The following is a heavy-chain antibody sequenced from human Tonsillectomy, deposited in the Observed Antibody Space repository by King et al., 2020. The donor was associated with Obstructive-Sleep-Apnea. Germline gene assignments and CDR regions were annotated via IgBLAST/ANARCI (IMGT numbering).Heavy chain of an antibody. D-gene: IGHD3-22*01. Sequence: VQLVESGGGVVQPGRSLRLSCAASGFTFSSYAMHWVRQAPGKGLEWVAVISYDGSNKYYADSVKGRFTISRDNSKNTLYLQMNSLRAEDTVVYYCARPYYYDSSGYWPEYFQHWGQGTLVTVSS. CDR2: ISYDGSNK. V-gene: IGHV3-30-3*01. CDR1: GFTFSSYA. J-gene: IGHJ1*01. CDR3: ARPYYYDSSGYWPEYFQH.